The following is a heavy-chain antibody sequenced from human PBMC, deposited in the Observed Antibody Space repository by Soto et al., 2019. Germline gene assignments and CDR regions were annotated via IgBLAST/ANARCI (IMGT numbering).Heavy chain of an antibody. J-gene: IGHJ4*02. CDR2: IWFDGSNK. V-gene: IGHV3-33*01. Sequence: GGSLRLSCAASGFTFSSYFMHWVRQAPGKGLEWVAVIWFDGSNKFYADSVKGRFTISRDNSKNTVSLQMNSLRDEDSAAYYCATTGPYWGQGTLVTVSS. CDR3: ATTGPY. CDR1: GFTFSSYF.